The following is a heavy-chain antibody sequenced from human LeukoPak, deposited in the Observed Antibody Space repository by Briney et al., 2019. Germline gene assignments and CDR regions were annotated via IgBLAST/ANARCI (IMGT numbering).Heavy chain of an antibody. Sequence: GGSLRLSCAASGFTFSNYGMHWVRQAPGKGLEWVAVISYDGSNKYCADSVKGRFTISRDNSKNTLYLQMNSLRAEDTAVYYCAKHITDEEYFDYWGQGTLVTVSS. CDR3: AKHITDEEYFDY. CDR1: GFTFSNYG. V-gene: IGHV3-30*18. CDR2: ISYDGSNK. J-gene: IGHJ4*02. D-gene: IGHD3-3*01.